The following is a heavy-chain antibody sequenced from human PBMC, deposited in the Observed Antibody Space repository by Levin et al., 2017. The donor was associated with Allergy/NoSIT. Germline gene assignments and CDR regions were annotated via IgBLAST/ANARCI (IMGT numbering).Heavy chain of an antibody. D-gene: IGHD6-19*01. CDR3: ARSPTYSSGSVFDY. CDR1: GFTFNNYW. Sequence: GGSLRLSCAASGFTFNNYWMSWLRLSPGKGLEWVANIKPDGSDKYYTDSVNGRFTISRDNAKNSLYLQVISLRVEDTAVYYCARSPTYSSGSVFDYWGQGTLVTVFS. CDR2: IKPDGSDK. J-gene: IGHJ4*02. V-gene: IGHV3-7*03.